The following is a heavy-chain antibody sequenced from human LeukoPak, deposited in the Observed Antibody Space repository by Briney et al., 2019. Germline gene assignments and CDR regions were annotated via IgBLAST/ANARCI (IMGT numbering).Heavy chain of an antibody. V-gene: IGHV3-7*01. J-gene: IGHJ1*01. CDR1: GFIFGSHR. CDR3: VRGNEAY. CDR2: IGQDGSRT. Sequence: PGGSLRLTCSSSGFIFGSHRMSWVRQAPGKGLEWVANIGQDGSRTFYADSLRGRFTISRDNANNLLFLQMNNLRVEDTAVYYCVRGNEAYRGQGTLVTVSS.